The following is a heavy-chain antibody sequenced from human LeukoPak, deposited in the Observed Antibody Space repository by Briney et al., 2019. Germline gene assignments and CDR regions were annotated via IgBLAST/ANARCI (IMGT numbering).Heavy chain of an antibody. CDR3: ARGYDAGDYVPFNY. V-gene: IGHV1-69*16. J-gene: IGHJ4*02. CDR2: IIPILRST. CDR1: GGTFSSYT. D-gene: IGHD4-17*01. Sequence: SVKVSCKASGGTFSSYTVTWVRQAPGQGLEWMGGIIPILRSTNFAQKFQGRVTITADELTSSVYMEMSSLTSEDTAVYYCARGYDAGDYVPFNYWGQGTLVTVSS.